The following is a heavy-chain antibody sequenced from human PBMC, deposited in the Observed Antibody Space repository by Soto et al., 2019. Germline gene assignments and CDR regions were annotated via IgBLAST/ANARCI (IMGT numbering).Heavy chain of an antibody. J-gene: IGHJ5*02. D-gene: IGHD3-3*01. Sequence: QLQLQESGPRLVKPSETLSLICTVSGGSISSSTYYWGWIRQPPGKGLEWIGSIYYSGTAYYNPSLRSRVTLSVDTSKNQFSLKLSSVTAADTAVYYCATTLLRLFNWFDPWGQGTLVTVSS. CDR3: ATTLLRLFNWFDP. V-gene: IGHV4-39*01. CDR2: IYYSGTA. CDR1: GGSISSSTYY.